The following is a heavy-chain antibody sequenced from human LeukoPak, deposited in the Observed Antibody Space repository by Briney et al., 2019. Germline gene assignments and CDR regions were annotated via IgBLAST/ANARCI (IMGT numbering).Heavy chain of an antibody. J-gene: IGHJ4*02. CDR3: ARHSPLWGY. CDR2: IKQDGADK. Sequence: PGGSLRLSCAASGCTFSNYHMTWVRQAPGKGLEWVANIKQDGADKYYVDSVKGRFTISRDNAKSSLYLQMNSLRAEDTALYHCARHSPLWGYWGQGTLVTVSS. V-gene: IGHV3-7*04. CDR1: GCTFSNYH. D-gene: IGHD7-27*01.